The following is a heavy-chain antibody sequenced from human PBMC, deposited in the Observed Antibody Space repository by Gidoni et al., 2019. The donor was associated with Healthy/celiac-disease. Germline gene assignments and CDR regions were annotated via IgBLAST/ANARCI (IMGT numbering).Heavy chain of an antibody. CDR3: ARHGDAYYFDY. CDR2: IYYSGST. CDR1: ARSISSSSYY. V-gene: IGHV4-39*01. J-gene: IGHJ4*02. Sequence: CTVTARSISSSSYYWGWIRQPPGKGLEWIGSIYYSGSTYYNPSLKSRVTISVDTSKNQFSLKLSSVTAADTAVYYCARHGDAYYFDYWGQGTLVTVSS. D-gene: IGHD3-10*01.